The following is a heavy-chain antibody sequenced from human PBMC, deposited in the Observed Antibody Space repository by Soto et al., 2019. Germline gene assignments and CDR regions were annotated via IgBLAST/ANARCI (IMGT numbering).Heavy chain of an antibody. J-gene: IGHJ3*02. CDR2: VYPGDSDT. D-gene: IGHD3-10*01. CDR1: GYTFTNYW. CDR3: ARSYDSGILDAFHI. Sequence: GESLKISCKGSGYTFTNYWLGWVRQMPGKGLEWMGIVYPGDSDTRYSPSLQGQVTISADKSIGTAYLQWSSLKASDTAMYYCARSYDSGILDAFHIWGQGTMVTVSS. V-gene: IGHV5-51*01.